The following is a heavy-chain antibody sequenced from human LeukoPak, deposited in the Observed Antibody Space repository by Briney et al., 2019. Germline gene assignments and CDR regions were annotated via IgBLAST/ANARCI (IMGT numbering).Heavy chain of an antibody. CDR2: ISSGSSYI. J-gene: IGHJ3*01. CDR3: ARQSPSLAAVPDGDSFDF. Sequence: PGGSLRLSCAASGFTFSSYDMIWVRQAPGKGLEWVSSISSGSSYIYYADSVKGRFTISRDDAKNSLYLQLNSLRAEDTAVYYCARQSPSLAAVPDGDSFDFWGQGTMVTVSS. D-gene: IGHD6-6*01. V-gene: IGHV3-21*01. CDR1: GFTFSSYD.